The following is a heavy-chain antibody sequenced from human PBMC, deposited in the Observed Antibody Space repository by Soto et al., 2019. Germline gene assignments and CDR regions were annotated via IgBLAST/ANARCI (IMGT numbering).Heavy chain of an antibody. V-gene: IGHV3-23*01. CDR1: GFTFSSYA. Sequence: PXESLRLSCAASGFTFSSYAMSWVRQAPGKGLEWVSAISGSGGSTYYADSVKGRFAISRDNSKNTLYLQMNSLRAEDTAVYYCAKAGRLRLGELSLYYFDYWGQGTLVTVSS. CDR3: AKAGRLRLGELSLYYFDY. J-gene: IGHJ4*02. CDR2: ISGSGGST. D-gene: IGHD3-16*02.